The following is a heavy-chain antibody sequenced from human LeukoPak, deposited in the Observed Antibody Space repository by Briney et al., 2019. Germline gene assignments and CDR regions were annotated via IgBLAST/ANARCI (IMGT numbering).Heavy chain of an antibody. J-gene: IGHJ5*02. V-gene: IGHV1-69*05. CDR1: GGTFSSYA. Sequence: SVKVSCKASGGTFSSYAISWVRQAPGQGLEWMGRIIPIFGTANYAQKFQGRVTITTDESTTTAYMELSSLRSDDTAVYYCYDSSGYYSSWGQGTLVTVSS. D-gene: IGHD3-22*01. CDR3: YDSSGYYSS. CDR2: IIPIFGTA.